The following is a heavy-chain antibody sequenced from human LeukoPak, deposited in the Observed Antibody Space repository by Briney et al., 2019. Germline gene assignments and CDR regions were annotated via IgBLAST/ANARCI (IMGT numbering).Heavy chain of an antibody. CDR1: GFTFSSYA. CDR2: ISGSGGST. D-gene: IGHD3-3*01. Sequence: GGSLRLPRAASGFTFSSYAMSWVRQAPGKGLEGVSAISGSGGSTYYADSVKRRFTIPRDNSKNTLHLQKNRLRAEDKAVYYCARVRWGGYPGFDHWGQGTLVTVPS. J-gene: IGHJ4*02. V-gene: IGHV3-23*01. CDR3: ARVRWGGYPGFDH.